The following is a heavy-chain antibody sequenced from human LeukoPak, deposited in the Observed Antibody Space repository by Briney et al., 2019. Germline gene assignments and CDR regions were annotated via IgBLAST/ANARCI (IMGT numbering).Heavy chain of an antibody. D-gene: IGHD3-10*01. V-gene: IGHV3-30-3*01. CDR3: AKADYYGSGSYYNSFDY. J-gene: IGHJ4*02. CDR1: GFTFSSYA. Sequence: GGSLRLSCAASGFTFSSYAMSWVRQAPGKGLEWVAVISYDGSNKYYADSVKGRFTISRDNSKNTLYLQMNSLRAEDTAVYYCAKADYYGSGSYYNSFDYWGQGTLVTVSS. CDR2: ISYDGSNK.